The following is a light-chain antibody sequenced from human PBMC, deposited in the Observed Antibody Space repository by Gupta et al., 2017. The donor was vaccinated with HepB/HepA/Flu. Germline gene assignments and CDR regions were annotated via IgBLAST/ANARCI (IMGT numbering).Light chain of an antibody. CDR2: DTS. Sequence: EIVLTQSPATLSLSPGERATLSCRASQSVSIYLAWYQQKPGQTPRLLIYDTSNRATGIPARFSGRGSGTDFTLTISSLEPEDFAVYYCQQRSNWPLTFGGGSXVEIK. CDR3: QQRSNWPLT. J-gene: IGKJ4*01. CDR1: QSVSIY. V-gene: IGKV3-11*01.